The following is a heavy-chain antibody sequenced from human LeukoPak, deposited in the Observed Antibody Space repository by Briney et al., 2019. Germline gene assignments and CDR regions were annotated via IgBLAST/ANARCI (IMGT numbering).Heavy chain of an antibody. V-gene: IGHV1-2*02. Sequence: GASVKVSCKASGYTFTGYYMHWVRQAPGQGLEWMGWINPNSGGTNYAQKFQGRVTMTRDTSISTAYMELSRLRSDDTAVYYCARVPPDYGGNAIDYWGQGTLVTVSS. CDR2: INPNSGGT. D-gene: IGHD4-23*01. CDR3: ARVPPDYGGNAIDY. J-gene: IGHJ4*02. CDR1: GYTFTGYY.